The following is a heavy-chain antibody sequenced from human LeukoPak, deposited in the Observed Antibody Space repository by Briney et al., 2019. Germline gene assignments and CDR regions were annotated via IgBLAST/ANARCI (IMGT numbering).Heavy chain of an antibody. CDR1: GGSISSGGYS. J-gene: IGHJ5*02. D-gene: IGHD2-15*01. Sequence: SQTLSLTCDVSGGSISSGGYSWSWIRQPPGKGLEWIGYIYHSGSTYYNPSLKSRVTISVDRSKNQFSLKLSSVTAADTAVYYCARVALRGYCSGGSCSSGWFDPWGQGTLVTVSS. V-gene: IGHV4-30-2*01. CDR3: ARVALRGYCSGGSCSSGWFDP. CDR2: IYHSGST.